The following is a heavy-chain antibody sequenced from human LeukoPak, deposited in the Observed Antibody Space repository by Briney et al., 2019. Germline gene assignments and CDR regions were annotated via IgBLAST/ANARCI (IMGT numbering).Heavy chain of an antibody. CDR2: VSGSGGST. CDR3: AKRMIRGVNHDAFDL. J-gene: IGHJ3*01. D-gene: IGHD3-10*01. CDR1: GFTFSRYA. Sequence: GGSLRLSCAASGFTFSRYAMSWARQAPGKGLEWVSAVSGSGGSTYYADSVKGLFTISRDNSKNTLYLQMNSLRAEDTAVYYCAKRMIRGVNHDAFDLWGQGTMVTVSS. V-gene: IGHV3-23*01.